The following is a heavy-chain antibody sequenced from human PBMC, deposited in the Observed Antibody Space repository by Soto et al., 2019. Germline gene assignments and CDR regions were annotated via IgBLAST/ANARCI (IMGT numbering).Heavy chain of an antibody. V-gene: IGHV1-58*01. CDR1: GFTFTNSA. D-gene: IGHD6-13*01. CDR2: IVVGSGNT. Sequence: GAPVKVSRKASGFTFTNSAVQWVRQARGQRLEWIGWIVVGSGNTNYAQKFQERVTITRDMSTSTAYMELSSLRSEDTAVYYCAAEEYSSSWGPLGMDVWGQGTTVTVSS. CDR3: AAEEYSSSWGPLGMDV. J-gene: IGHJ6*02.